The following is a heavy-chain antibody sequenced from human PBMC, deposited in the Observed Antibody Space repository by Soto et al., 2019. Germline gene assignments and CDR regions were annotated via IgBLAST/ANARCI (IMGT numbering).Heavy chain of an antibody. J-gene: IGHJ4*02. CDR3: ARQIYDSDSGPNFQYYFDS. CDR1: GYSFTSYW. V-gene: IGHV5-51*01. D-gene: IGHD3-22*01. CDR2: IYPGDSDT. Sequence: GESLKISCKGSGYSFTSYWIGWVRQMPGKGLEWMGIIYPGDSDTRYSPSFQGHVTISAAKSITTVFLQWSSQRASDTAMYYCARQIYDSDSGPNFQYYFDSWGQGTLVTVSS.